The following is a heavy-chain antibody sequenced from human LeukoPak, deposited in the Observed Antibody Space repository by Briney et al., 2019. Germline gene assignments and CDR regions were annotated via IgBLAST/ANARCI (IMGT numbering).Heavy chain of an antibody. D-gene: IGHD4-23*01. V-gene: IGHV4-30-4*08. CDR3: ARDLYRGNSEDYYYYMDV. J-gene: IGHJ6*03. CDR1: GGSISSGDYY. CDR2: IYYSGST. Sequence: SQTLSLTCTVSGGSISSGDYYWSWIRQPPGKGLEWIGYIYYSGSTYYNPSLKSRVTISVDTSKNQFSLKLSSVTAADTAVYYCARDLYRGNSEDYYYYMDVWGKGTTVTVSS.